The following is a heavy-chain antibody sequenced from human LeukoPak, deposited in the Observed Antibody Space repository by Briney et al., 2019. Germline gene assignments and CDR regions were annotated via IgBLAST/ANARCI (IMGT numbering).Heavy chain of an antibody. Sequence: GGSLRLSCAASGFTFSSYSMNWVRQAPGKGLEWVSSIGSSSSYIYYADSVKGRFTISRDNAKNSLYLQMNSLRAEDTAVYYCARARSGSHAFDIWGQGTMVTVSS. J-gene: IGHJ3*02. CDR2: IGSSSSYI. CDR1: GFTFSSYS. D-gene: IGHD3-10*01. V-gene: IGHV3-21*01. CDR3: ARARSGSHAFDI.